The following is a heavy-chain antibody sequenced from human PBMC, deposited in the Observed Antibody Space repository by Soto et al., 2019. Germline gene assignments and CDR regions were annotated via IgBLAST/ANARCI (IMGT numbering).Heavy chain of an antibody. V-gene: IGHV4-39*01. Sequence: ETLSLTCTVSGGSVSSSSYYWGWVRQPPGKGLEWIGSVYYSGSTYYNPSLESRVTISVDKSKNQFSLKLMSLSAADTAVYYCGSLEGLATISYYLAYCGQGALVTVSS. CDR1: GGSVSSSSYY. J-gene: IGHJ4*02. CDR2: VYYSGST. CDR3: GSLEGLATISYYLAY.